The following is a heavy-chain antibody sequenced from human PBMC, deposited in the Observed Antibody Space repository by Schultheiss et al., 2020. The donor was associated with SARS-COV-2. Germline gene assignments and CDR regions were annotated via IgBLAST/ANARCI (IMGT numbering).Heavy chain of an antibody. D-gene: IGHD3-3*01. V-gene: IGHV4-31*03. Sequence: SETLSLTCSVSGGSISSPGSSWNWIRQRPGKGLEWIGSFYHSGNTYYNPSLKSRVDISIDTSKNQFSLKLSSVTTADTAVYYCARYYDFWSGLDYWGRGTLVTVSS. CDR1: GGSISSPGSS. J-gene: IGHJ4*02. CDR3: ARYYDFWSGLDY. CDR2: FYHSGNT.